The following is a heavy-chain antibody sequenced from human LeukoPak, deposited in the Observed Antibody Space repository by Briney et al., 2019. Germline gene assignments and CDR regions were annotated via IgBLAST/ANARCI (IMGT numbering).Heavy chain of an antibody. J-gene: IGHJ4*02. V-gene: IGHV3-7*03. D-gene: IGHD5-18*01. CDR3: LTWIRGVGY. CDR1: EITLSSYG. Sequence: GGSLRLSCAASEITLSSYGVSWVRQAPGKGLEWVANIKQDGSEKYYVDSVKGRFTISRDNAKNSLYLQMNSLKAEDTAVYYCLTWIRGVGYWGQGTLVTVSS. CDR2: IKQDGSEK.